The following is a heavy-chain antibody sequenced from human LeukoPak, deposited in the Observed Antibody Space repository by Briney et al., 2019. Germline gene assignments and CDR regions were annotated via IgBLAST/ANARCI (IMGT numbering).Heavy chain of an antibody. V-gene: IGHV3-23*01. D-gene: IGHD2-2*01. CDR1: GFTFSSYA. J-gene: IGHJ4*02. CDR2: ISGSGGST. Sequence: AGGSLRLSCAASGFTFSSYAMSWVRQAPGKGLEWVSAISGSGGSTYYADSVKGRFTISRDNSKNTLYLQMNSLRAEDTAVYYCAKGGILGYCSSTSCYLGYWGQGTLVTVSS. CDR3: AKGGILGYCSSTSCYLGY.